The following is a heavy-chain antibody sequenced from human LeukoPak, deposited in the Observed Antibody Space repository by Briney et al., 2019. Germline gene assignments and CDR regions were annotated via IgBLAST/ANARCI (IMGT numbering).Heavy chain of an antibody. CDR1: GFTFSGYS. Sequence: GGSLRLSCAASGFTFSGYSMNCVRQAPGKGLEWVSSISGGSSYIYYADSLKGRFTISRDNAKNSLYLQMNSLRAENTAVYYCARGGRLLDYWGQGTLVTVSS. CDR3: ARGGRLLDY. J-gene: IGHJ4*02. D-gene: IGHD5-12*01. CDR2: ISGGSSYI. V-gene: IGHV3-21*01.